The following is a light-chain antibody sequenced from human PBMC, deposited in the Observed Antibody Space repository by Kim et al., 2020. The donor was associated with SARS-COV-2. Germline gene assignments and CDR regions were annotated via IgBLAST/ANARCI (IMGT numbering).Light chain of an antibody. Sequence: ASVGERVTITCRASQGITNNLAWYQQKPGKAPNLLIYVASALHSGVPSRFSGSGSGTEFSLTISSLQPEDSATYYCQQLHSYPLTFGQGTRLEIK. CDR2: VAS. CDR1: QGITNN. J-gene: IGKJ5*01. V-gene: IGKV1-9*01. CDR3: QQLHSYPLT.